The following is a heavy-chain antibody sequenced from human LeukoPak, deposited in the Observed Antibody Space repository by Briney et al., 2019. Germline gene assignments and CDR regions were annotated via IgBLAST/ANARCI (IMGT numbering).Heavy chain of an antibody. CDR3: ARDAYYYDSSGYFYGAFDI. Sequence: PSETLSLTCTVSGGSISSYYWSRIRQPPGKGLEWIGYIYYSGSTNYNPSLKSRVTISVDTSKNQFSLKLSSVTAADTAVYYCARDAYYYDSSGYFYGAFDIWGQGTLVTVSS. D-gene: IGHD3-22*01. V-gene: IGHV4-59*01. J-gene: IGHJ4*02. CDR2: IYYSGST. CDR1: GGSISSYY.